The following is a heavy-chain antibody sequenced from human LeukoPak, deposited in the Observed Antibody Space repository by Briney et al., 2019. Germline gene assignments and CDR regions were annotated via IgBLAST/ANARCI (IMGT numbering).Heavy chain of an antibody. CDR2: IYYSGST. D-gene: IGHD1-1*01. Sequence: SSETLSLTCTVSGGSITSYYWSWIRQPPGKGLEWIGYIYYSGSTNYNPSLKSRVTLSVDTSRNQFSLSLRSMTAADTAVYYCARTEPSGTTSHWGQGTLVTVSS. V-gene: IGHV4-59*01. CDR3: ARTEPSGTTSH. J-gene: IGHJ4*02. CDR1: GGSITSYY.